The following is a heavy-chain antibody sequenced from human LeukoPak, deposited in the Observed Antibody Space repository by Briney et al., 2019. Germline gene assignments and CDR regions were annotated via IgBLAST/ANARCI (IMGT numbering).Heavy chain of an antibody. J-gene: IGHJ6*03. CDR3: ARVLEPYYYYYMDV. D-gene: IGHD1-1*01. V-gene: IGHV3-7*01. Sequence: PGGSLRLSCAASGFTFSSYWMSWVRQAPGKGLEWVANIKQDGSEKYYVDSVKGRFTISRDNAKNSLYLQMNSLRAEDTAVYYCARVLEPYYYYYMDVWGKGTTVTVSS. CDR1: GFTFSSYW. CDR2: IKQDGSEK.